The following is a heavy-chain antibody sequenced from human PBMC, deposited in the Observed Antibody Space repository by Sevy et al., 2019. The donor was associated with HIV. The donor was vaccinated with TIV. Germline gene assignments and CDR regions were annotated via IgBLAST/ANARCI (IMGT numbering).Heavy chain of an antibody. D-gene: IGHD1-26*01. CDR3: ARDLSGSRDY. Sequence: GGSLRLSCEASGFTSITSWMHWVRQAPGKGLVWVSRINTDGRTTTYPDSVKGRFTISRDNAKNTLYMEMNSRRAEDTAVYYCARDLSGSRDYWGQGTLVTVSS. J-gene: IGHJ4*02. V-gene: IGHV3-74*01. CDR2: INTDGRTT. CDR1: GFTSITSW.